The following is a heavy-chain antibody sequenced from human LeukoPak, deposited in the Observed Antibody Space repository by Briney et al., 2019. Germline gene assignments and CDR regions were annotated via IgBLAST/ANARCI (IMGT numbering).Heavy chain of an antibody. CDR3: ASRYYDSSGYYSDY. V-gene: IGHV4-59*12. D-gene: IGHD3-22*01. CDR1: GASISGFY. CDR2: INYSGST. Sequence: SETLSLTCTISGASISGFYWSWIRQPPGKGLEWIGSINYSGSTNYNPSLKSRVTISIDTSKNQFSLKLSSVTAADTAVYYCASRYYDSSGYYSDYWGQGTLVTVSS. J-gene: IGHJ4*02.